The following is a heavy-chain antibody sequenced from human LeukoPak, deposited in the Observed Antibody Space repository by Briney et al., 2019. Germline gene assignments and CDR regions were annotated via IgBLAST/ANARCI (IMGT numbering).Heavy chain of an antibody. CDR2: IIPIFGTA. V-gene: IGHV1-69*05. D-gene: IGHD4-23*01. CDR3: ARDDYGGNLFDY. CDR1: GGTFSSYA. Sequence: SVMVSCKASGGTFSSYAISWVRQAPGQGLEWMGGIIPIFGTANYAQKFQGRVTITTDESTSTAYMELSSLRSEDTAVYYCARDDYGGNLFDYWGQGTLVTVSS. J-gene: IGHJ4*02.